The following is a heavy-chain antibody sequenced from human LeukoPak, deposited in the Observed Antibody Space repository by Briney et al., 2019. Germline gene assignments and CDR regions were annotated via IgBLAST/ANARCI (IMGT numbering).Heavy chain of an antibody. V-gene: IGHV3-7*01. CDR2: IKEDGSEE. Sequence: GGSLRLSCAASGFTFSNYWMTWVRQAPGKGLEWVANIKEDGSEEYYVDSVKGRLSISRDNAQKSLYLQINGLRAEDTAVYYCVRGRRPDCWGQGTLVIVSS. J-gene: IGHJ4*02. CDR3: VRGRRPDC. CDR1: GFTFSNYW.